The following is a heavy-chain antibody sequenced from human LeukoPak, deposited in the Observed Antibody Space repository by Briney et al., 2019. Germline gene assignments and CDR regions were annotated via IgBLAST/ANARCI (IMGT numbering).Heavy chain of an antibody. J-gene: IGHJ3*02. Sequence: PSETLSLTCAVYGGSFSGYYWSWIRQPPGKGLEWIGEINHSGSTNYNPSLKSRVTISVDTSKNQFSLKLSSVTAADTAVYYCARARDGHNSLWRLPHYAFDIWGQGTMVTVSS. CDR3: ARARDGHNSLWRLPHYAFDI. CDR2: INHSGST. CDR1: GGSFSGYY. D-gene: IGHD5-24*01. V-gene: IGHV4-34*01.